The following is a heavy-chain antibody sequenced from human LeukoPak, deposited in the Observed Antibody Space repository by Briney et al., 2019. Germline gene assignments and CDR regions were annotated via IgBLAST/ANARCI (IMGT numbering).Heavy chain of an antibody. D-gene: IGHD2-15*01. CDR1: GGSISSYY. CDR2: IYYSGST. J-gene: IGHJ5*02. Sequence: SETLSLTCTVSGGSISSYYWSWIRQPPGKGLEWIGYIYYSGSTNYNPSLKSRVTISVDTSKIQFSLKLSSVTAADTAVYYCARLVVAATGNWFDPWGQGTLVTVSS. V-gene: IGHV4-59*08. CDR3: ARLVVAATGNWFDP.